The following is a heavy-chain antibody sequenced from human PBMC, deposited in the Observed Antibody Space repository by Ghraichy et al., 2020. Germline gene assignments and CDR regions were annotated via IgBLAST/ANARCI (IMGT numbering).Heavy chain of an antibody. J-gene: IGHJ4*02. D-gene: IGHD2-15*01. Sequence: GGSLRLSCAASGFTFSSYSMNWVRQAPGKGLEWVSSISSSSYIYYADSVKGRFTISRDNAKNSLYLQMKSLRAEDTAVYYCAAQKLGYCSGGSCYGDYWGQGTLVTVSS. CDR3: AAQKLGYCSGGSCYGDY. CDR1: GFTFSSYS. V-gene: IGHV3-21*01. CDR2: ISSSSYI.